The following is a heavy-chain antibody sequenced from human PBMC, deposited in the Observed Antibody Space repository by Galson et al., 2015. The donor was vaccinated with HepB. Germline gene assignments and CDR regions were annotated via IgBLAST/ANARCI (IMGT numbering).Heavy chain of an antibody. V-gene: IGHV3-21*01. Sequence: SLRLSCAASGFSSSSYNMDWVRQAPGKGLEWVSSISSTSSYIYYADSVKGRFTISRDNAKNSLYLQMNSLRAEDTAVYYCARDYYNILTSYPYGMDVWGQGTTVTVS. D-gene: IGHD3-9*01. CDR3: ARDYYNILTSYPYGMDV. CDR1: GFSSSSYN. J-gene: IGHJ6*02. CDR2: ISSTSSYI.